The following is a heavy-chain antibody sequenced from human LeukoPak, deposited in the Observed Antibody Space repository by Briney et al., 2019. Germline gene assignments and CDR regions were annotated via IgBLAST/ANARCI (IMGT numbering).Heavy chain of an antibody. Sequence: ASVKVSCKASGYTFTSYGISWVRQAPGQGLEWMGWISAYNGNTNYAQKLQGRVTMTTDTSTSTAYMELRSLRSDDTAVYYCARDLRDIVLMVYALDAFDIWGQGTMVTVSS. D-gene: IGHD2-8*01. CDR3: ARDLRDIVLMVYALDAFDI. J-gene: IGHJ3*02. CDR1: GYTFTSYG. V-gene: IGHV1-18*01. CDR2: ISAYNGNT.